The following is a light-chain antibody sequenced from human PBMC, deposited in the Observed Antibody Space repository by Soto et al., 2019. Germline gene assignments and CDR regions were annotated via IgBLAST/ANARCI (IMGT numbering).Light chain of an antibody. J-gene: IGKJ2*01. V-gene: IGKV3-15*01. CDR1: QSVSSN. Sequence: EIVMTQSPATLSMSPGERATLSCRASQSVSSNLAWYQLKPGQAPRLLIYGASTRATGIPARFSGSGSGTEFTFTISILQSEYFAVYYCHQYNDWPPKYTFGQGTKLEIK. CDR2: GAS. CDR3: HQYNDWPPKYT.